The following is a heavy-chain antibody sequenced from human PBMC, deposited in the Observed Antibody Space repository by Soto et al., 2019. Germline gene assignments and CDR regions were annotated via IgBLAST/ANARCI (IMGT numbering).Heavy chain of an antibody. CDR3: ATVRASRFRYDSYGMDV. CDR1: GYTFTDYY. CDR2: VDPEDGET. D-gene: IGHD3-3*01. V-gene: IGHV1-69-2*01. J-gene: IGHJ6*02. Sequence: EVQLVQSGAEVKKPGATVKISCKVSGYTFTDYYMHWVQQAPGKGLEWMGLVDPEDGETIYAEKCQGRVTLTADTSTDTAYMELSSLRSEDTAVYYWATVRASRFRYDSYGMDVWGQGTRSPSP.